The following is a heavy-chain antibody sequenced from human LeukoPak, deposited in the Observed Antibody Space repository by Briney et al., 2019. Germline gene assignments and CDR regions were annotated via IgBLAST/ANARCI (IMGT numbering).Heavy chain of an antibody. CDR3: AKAGYGPRYYYYGMDV. J-gene: IGHJ6*02. D-gene: IGHD5-18*01. Sequence: PGRSLRLSCAASGFTFSSYGMHWVRQAPGKGLEWVAVISYDGSNKYYADSVKGRFTISRDNSKNTLYLQMNSLRAEDTAVYYCAKAGYGPRYYYYGMDVWGQGTTVTVSS. CDR1: GFTFSSYG. CDR2: ISYDGSNK. V-gene: IGHV3-30*18.